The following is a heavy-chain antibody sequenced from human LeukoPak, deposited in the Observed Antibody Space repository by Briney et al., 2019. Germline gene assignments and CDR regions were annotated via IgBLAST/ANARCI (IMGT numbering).Heavy chain of an antibody. CDR1: GYHFTSYW. CDR3: AKSYSGNYYVLTD. CDR2: IYPGDSDT. V-gene: IGHV5-51*01. J-gene: IGHJ4*02. D-gene: IGHD1-26*01. Sequence: GGSLQIYCEGSGYHFTSYWIGWVRQMPGKGLEGMGVIYPGDSDTKSSPSFQGQVTISADKAISTACLQWSNLKASDTAIYYCAKSYSGNYYVLTDWGQGTLVTVSS.